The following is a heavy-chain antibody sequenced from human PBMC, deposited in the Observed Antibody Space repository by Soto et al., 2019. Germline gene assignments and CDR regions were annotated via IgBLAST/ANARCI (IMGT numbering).Heavy chain of an antibody. Sequence: QVQLVQSGAEVKKPGSSVKVSCKASGGTFSSYAISWVRQAPGQGLEWMGGIIPIFGTANYAQKFQGRVTITADDSTSTAYMELSSLRSEDTVVYYCARGPGDHKEYYFDYWGQGTLVTVSS. V-gene: IGHV1-69*01. CDR2: IIPIFGTA. CDR1: GGTFSSYA. J-gene: IGHJ4*02. CDR3: ARGPGDHKEYYFDY. D-gene: IGHD2-21*02.